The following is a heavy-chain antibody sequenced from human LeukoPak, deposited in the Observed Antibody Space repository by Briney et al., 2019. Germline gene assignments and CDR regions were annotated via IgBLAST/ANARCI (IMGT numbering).Heavy chain of an antibody. Sequence: GGSLRLSCAASGFTFSNAWMSWVRQAPGEGLEWVGRIKSKTDGGTTDYAAPVKGRFTISRDDSKNTLYLQMNSLKTEDTAVYYCTTDRHILTGYPDDEDPYYYMDVWGKGTTVTVSS. CDR1: GFTFSNAW. D-gene: IGHD3-9*01. CDR2: IKSKTDGGTT. J-gene: IGHJ6*03. CDR3: TTDRHILTGYPDDEDPYYYMDV. V-gene: IGHV3-15*01.